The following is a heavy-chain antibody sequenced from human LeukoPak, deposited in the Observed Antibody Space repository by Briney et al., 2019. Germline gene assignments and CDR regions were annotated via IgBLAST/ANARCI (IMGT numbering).Heavy chain of an antibody. CDR1: GFTFSGYD. CDR2: INRTSGAI. J-gene: IGHJ6*02. D-gene: IGHD6-25*01. Sequence: PGGSLRLSCEVSGFTFSGYDMNWVRQAPGKGLEWVSYINRTSGAIYYADSVKGRFTISRDNAKNSLSLQMNSLRAEDTAVYYCARDRATAARLGGMDVWGQGTTVTVSS. CDR3: ARDRATAARLGGMDV. V-gene: IGHV3-21*01.